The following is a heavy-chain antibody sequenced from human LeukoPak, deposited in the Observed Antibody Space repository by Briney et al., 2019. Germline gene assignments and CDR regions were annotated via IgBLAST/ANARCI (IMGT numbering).Heavy chain of an antibody. D-gene: IGHD3-10*01. CDR2: ISPYNGNT. J-gene: IGHJ3*02. CDR1: GYTFRDYG. Sequence: GASVKVSCKASGYTFRDYGISWVRQAPGQGLEWMGWISPYNGNTNYAQRLQGRVTMTTDTPTSTAYMELRSLRSDDTAVYYCARSISMVRGAIRDAFDIWGQGTMVTVSS. V-gene: IGHV1-18*01. CDR3: ARSISMVRGAIRDAFDI.